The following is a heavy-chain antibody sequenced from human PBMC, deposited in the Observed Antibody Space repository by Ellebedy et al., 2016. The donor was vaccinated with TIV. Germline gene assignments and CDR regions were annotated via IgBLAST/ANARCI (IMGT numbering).Heavy chain of an antibody. V-gene: IGHV3-7*01. J-gene: IGHJ4*02. CDR2: IKEDGRRT. CDR1: GFTFSIYW. Sequence: GESLKISCAASGFTFSIYWMNWVRQAPGKGLEWVANIKEDGRRTSYVDSVRGRFTISRDNAKNSLYLQMNSLRAEDTAVYYCATGARSEGGYWGQGTLVTVSS. CDR3: ATGARSEGGY. D-gene: IGHD2-15*01.